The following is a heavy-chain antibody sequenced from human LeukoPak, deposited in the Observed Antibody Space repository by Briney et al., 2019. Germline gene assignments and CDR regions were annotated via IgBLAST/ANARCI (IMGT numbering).Heavy chain of an antibody. D-gene: IGHD3-10*01. CDR1: GYSINTGYY. CDR2: IYHSGST. Sequence: SETLSLTCTVSGYSINTGYYWGWIRQPPGKGREWIGSIYHSGSTYYNPSLKSRVTISVDTSKNQFSPKLSSVTAADTAVYYCARTRYYYNSRSYGAPYYFDYWGQGTLVTVSS. J-gene: IGHJ4*02. V-gene: IGHV4-38-2*02. CDR3: ARTRYYYNSRSYGAPYYFDY.